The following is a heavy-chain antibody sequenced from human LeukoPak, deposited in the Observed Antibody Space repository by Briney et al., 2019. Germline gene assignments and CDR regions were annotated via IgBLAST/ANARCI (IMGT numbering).Heavy chain of an antibody. CDR3: ARRAGAYSHPYDY. Sequence: GGSLRLSCAASGFTFSSYWMHWVRQAPGKGLVWVSRINSYGSSTSYADSVKGRFTISRDNSKNTLYLQMNSLRAEDTAVYYCARRAGAYSHPYDYWGQGTLVTVSS. J-gene: IGHJ4*02. CDR1: GFTFSSYW. V-gene: IGHV3-74*01. CDR2: INSYGSST. D-gene: IGHD4/OR15-4a*01.